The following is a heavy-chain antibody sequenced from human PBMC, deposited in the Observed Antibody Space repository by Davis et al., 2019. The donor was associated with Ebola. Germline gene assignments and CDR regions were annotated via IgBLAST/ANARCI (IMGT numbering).Heavy chain of an antibody. CDR2: IYPGDSDT. D-gene: IGHD2-2*01. CDR3: ARQVVPAPFYYGMGV. J-gene: IGHJ6*04. Sequence: GGSLRLSCKGSEYRFANYWIGWVRQKPGKGLEWMGIIYPGDSDTRYSPSFQGQVTISADKSISTAYLQWSSLKASDTAMYYCARQVVPAPFYYGMGVWGKGTTVTVSS. CDR1: EYRFANYW. V-gene: IGHV5-51*01.